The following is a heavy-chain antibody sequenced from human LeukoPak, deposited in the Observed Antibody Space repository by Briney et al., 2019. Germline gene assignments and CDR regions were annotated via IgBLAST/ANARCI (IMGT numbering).Heavy chain of an antibody. CDR2: IYYSGST. V-gene: IGHV4-31*03. J-gene: IGHJ4*02. D-gene: IGHD5-12*01. CDR1: GGSISNGGYY. CDR3: AKHSGYGVYYFDY. Sequence: SQTLSLTCSVSGGSISNGGYYWSWIRQHPGKGLEWIGYIYYSGSTYYNPSLKSRITISVDTSKNQFSLKLNSVTAADTAVYYCAKHSGYGVYYFDYWGQGTLVTVSS.